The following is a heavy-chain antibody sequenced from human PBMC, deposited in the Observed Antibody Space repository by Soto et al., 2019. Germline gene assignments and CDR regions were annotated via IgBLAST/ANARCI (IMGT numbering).Heavy chain of an antibody. CDR2: ISYDGSNK. CDR1: GFTFSDYG. Sequence: QVQLVESGGGVVQPGRSLRLSCAASGFTFSDYGMHRVRQAPGKGLEWRAFISYDGSNKYYADSVKGRFTISRDNSKNTLWLQMNSLRAEDTAVYYCAKEGHNAKDSDFDYWGQGTLVTVSS. D-gene: IGHD1-20*01. CDR3: AKEGHNAKDSDFDY. J-gene: IGHJ4*02. V-gene: IGHV3-30*18.